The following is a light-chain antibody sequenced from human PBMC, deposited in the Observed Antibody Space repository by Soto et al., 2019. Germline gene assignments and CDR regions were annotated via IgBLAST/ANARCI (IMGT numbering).Light chain of an antibody. V-gene: IGLV2-14*01. CDR3: RSPTISGTYV. CDR1: SNDVGLYNH. CDR2: DGT. Sequence: QSALAQPGSVSGSPGQSITISCTGTSNDVGLYNHVSWYQQHPGKAPKLMIYDGTHRPSGVSNRFSGSKSGNPASLTISGQQDEDADDYFCRSPTISGTYVFGTGTKVTVL. J-gene: IGLJ1*01.